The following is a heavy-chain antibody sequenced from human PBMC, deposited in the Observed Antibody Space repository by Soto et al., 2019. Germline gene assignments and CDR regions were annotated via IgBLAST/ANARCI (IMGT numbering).Heavy chain of an antibody. J-gene: IGHJ4*02. CDR2: IYYSGST. Sequence: SGTLSLTCIVSGGSISNYYWSWIRQPPGKGLEWIGYIYYSGSTNYNPSLQSRVTISVDRSKNQFSLKLSSVTAADTAVYYCARGQVVAAQHWGQGTLVTVS. V-gene: IGHV4-59*12. CDR1: GGSISNYY. CDR3: ARGQVVAAQH. D-gene: IGHD2-15*01.